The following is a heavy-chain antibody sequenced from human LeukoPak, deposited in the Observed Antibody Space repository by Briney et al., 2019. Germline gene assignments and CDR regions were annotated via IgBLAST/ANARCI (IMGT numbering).Heavy chain of an antibody. CDR3: GVLYYRNNWFDP. J-gene: IGHJ5*02. Sequence: GGSLRLSCAASGFTFSSYSMNWVRQAPGKGLEWVSYISSSSSTIYYADSVKGRFTISRDNAKNSLYLRMNSLRAEDTAVYYCGVLYYRNNWFDPWGQGTLVTVSS. CDR2: ISSSSSTI. CDR1: GFTFSSYS. D-gene: IGHD3-10*01. V-gene: IGHV3-48*01.